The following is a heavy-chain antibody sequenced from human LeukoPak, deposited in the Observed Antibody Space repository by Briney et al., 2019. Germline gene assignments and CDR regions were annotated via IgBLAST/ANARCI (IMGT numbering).Heavy chain of an antibody. CDR2: ISKSSALK. J-gene: IGHJ4*02. CDR3: VRGDNRDQ. D-gene: IGHD2-2*01. V-gene: IGHV3-21*01. CDR1: GFTFNNAW. Sequence: GGSLRLSCAASGFTFNNAWMSWVRQAPGKGLEYVSSISKSSALKYYSESVRGRFTISRDNAENSLYLDMSNLGAEDTAVYFCVRGDNRDQWGQGTLVTVSS.